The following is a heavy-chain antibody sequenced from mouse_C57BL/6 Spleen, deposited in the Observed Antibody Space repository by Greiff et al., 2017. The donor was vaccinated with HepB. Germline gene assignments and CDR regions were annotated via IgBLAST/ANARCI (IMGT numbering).Heavy chain of an antibody. D-gene: IGHD1-1*01. CDR2: IWGDGST. V-gene: IGHV2-3*01. Sequence: VKLVESGPGLVAPSQSLSITCTVSGFSLTSYGVSWVRQPPGKGLEWLGVIWGDGSTNYHSALISRLSISKDNSKSQVFLKLNSLQTDDTATYYCAKGIFTTVVAKGLDWYFDVWGTGTTVTVSS. J-gene: IGHJ1*03. CDR1: GFSLTSYG. CDR3: AKGIFTTVVAKGLDWYFDV.